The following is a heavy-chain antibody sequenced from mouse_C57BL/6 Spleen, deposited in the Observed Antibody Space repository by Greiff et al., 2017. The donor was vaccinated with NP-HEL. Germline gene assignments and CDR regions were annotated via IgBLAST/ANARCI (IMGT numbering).Heavy chain of an antibody. CDR1: GYSITSGYY. V-gene: IGHV3-6*01. D-gene: IGHD2-4*01. J-gene: IGHJ2*01. CDR3: AREGIYYDYDEGY. Sequence: DVQLQESGPGLVKPSQSLSLTCSVTGYSITSGYYWNWIRQFPGNKLEWMGYISYDGSNNYNPSLKNRISITRDTSKNQFFLKLNSVTTEDTATYYCAREGIYYDYDEGYWGQGTTLTVSS. CDR2: ISYDGSN.